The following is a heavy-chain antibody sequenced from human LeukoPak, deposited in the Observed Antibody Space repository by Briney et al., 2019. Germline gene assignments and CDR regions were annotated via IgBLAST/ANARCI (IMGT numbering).Heavy chain of an antibody. D-gene: IGHD3-22*01. CDR1: GFTFNNYA. Sequence: GGSLRLSCTAAGFTFNNYAMSWVRQAPGKGLEWVSHISDSGGKTYYADSVKGRFTISRDNSKNTLYLQMDSLRAEDTAVYYCAKDLDYDSSGYYTSPFDYWGQGTLVTVSS. CDR3: AKDLDYDSSGYYTSPFDY. CDR2: ISDSGGKT. V-gene: IGHV3-23*01. J-gene: IGHJ4*02.